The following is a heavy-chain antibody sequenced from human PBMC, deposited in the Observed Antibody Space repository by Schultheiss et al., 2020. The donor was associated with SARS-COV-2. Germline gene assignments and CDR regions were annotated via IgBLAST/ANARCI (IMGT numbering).Heavy chain of an antibody. J-gene: IGHJ6*02. V-gene: IGHV1-2*04. Sequence: ASVKVSCKASGYTFTGYYMHWVRQAPGQGLEWMGWINPNSGGTNYAQKFQGWVTMTRDTSISTAYMELRSLRSDDTAVYYCARGGATNWHYYYGMDVWGQGTTVTVSS. CDR3: ARGGATNWHYYYGMDV. CDR1: GYTFTGYY. D-gene: IGHD7-27*01. CDR2: INPNSGGT.